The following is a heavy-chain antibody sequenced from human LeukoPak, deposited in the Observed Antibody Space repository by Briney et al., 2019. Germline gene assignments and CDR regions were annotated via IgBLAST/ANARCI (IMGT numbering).Heavy chain of an antibody. CDR2: MYPSENTLFPSGST. J-gene: IGHJ4*02. V-gene: IGHV4-4*07. CDR1: GGSISSFF. CDR3: AREGIVGARGY. Sequence: PSETLSLTCTVSGGSISSFFWSWIRQPAGKGLEWIGRMYPSENTLFPSGSTNYNPSLKSRVSMSVDTSKNQFSLKLRSVSAADTAVYYCAREGIVGARGYWGQGTLVTVSS. D-gene: IGHD1-26*01.